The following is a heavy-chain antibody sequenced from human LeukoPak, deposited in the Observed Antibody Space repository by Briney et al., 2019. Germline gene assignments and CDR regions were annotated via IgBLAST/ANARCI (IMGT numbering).Heavy chain of an antibody. D-gene: IGHD3-10*01. CDR2: ISHEGSNK. CDR1: GFSFGSYG. CDR3: ARDYYGSGNMDV. Sequence: PGGSLRLSCAASGFSFGSYGIHWVRQAPGKGLEWVAVISHEGSNKYHADSVRGRFTISRDNSKNMVYLQMNSLRDEDTAVYYCARDYYGSGNMDVWGKGTTVTVSS. V-gene: IGHV3-30*03. J-gene: IGHJ6*03.